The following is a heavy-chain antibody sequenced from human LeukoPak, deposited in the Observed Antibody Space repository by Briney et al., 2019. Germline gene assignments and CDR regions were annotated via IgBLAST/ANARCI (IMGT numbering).Heavy chain of an antibody. Sequence: SGTLPLTCTVSGGSISGYYWSWIRQPAGKGLEWIGRLYTSGSTNYSPSLKSRVTMSVDTSKSKFALKLSSVTAADTAVYYCARGPTYGSGSFIDYWGQGTLVTVSS. CDR3: ARGPTYGSGSFIDY. J-gene: IGHJ4*02. CDR2: LYTSGST. V-gene: IGHV4-4*07. D-gene: IGHD3-10*01. CDR1: GGSISGYY.